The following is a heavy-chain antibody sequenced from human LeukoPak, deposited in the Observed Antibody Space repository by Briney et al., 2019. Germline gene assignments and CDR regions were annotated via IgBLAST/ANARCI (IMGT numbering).Heavy chain of an antibody. Sequence: SETLSLTCTVSHYSITSGHYWGWIRQPPGKGLEWIGSISHSGSTDYNPSLKSRVTISIDTSKNQFSLKLSSVTATDTAVYYCARDETYSSDWQSNHYYYYMDVWGKGTTVTVSS. CDR3: ARDETYSSDWQSNHYYYYMDV. D-gene: IGHD6-19*01. CDR1: HYSITSGHY. V-gene: IGHV4-38-2*02. CDR2: ISHSGST. J-gene: IGHJ6*03.